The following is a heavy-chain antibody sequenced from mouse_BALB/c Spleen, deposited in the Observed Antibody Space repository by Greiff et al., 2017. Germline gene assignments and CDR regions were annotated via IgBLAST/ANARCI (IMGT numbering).Heavy chain of an antibody. Sequence: EVHLVESGGGLVQPGGSLKLSCAASGFTFSSYTMSWVRQTPEKRLEWVAYISNGGGSTYYPDTVKGRFTISRDNAKNTLYLQMSSLKSEDTAMYYCARQDGNYGAMDYWGQGTSVTVSS. D-gene: IGHD2-1*01. CDR3: ARQDGNYGAMDY. V-gene: IGHV5-12-2*01. CDR2: ISNGGGST. CDR1: GFTFSSYT. J-gene: IGHJ4*01.